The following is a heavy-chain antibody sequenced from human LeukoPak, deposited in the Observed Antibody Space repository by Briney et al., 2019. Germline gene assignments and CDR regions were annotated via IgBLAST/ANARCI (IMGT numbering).Heavy chain of an antibody. CDR2: ITPIFGTA. CDR1: GGTFSSYA. V-gene: IGHV1-69*05. J-gene: IGHJ6*03. Sequence: GASVKVSCKASGGTFSSYAISWVRQAPGQGLEWMGGITPIFGTANYAQKFQGRVTITTDESTSTAYMELSSLRSEDTAMYYCARGGYSGYGRQNYYYYYMDVWGKGTTVTVSS. CDR3: ARGGYSGYGRQNYYYYYMDV. D-gene: IGHD5-12*01.